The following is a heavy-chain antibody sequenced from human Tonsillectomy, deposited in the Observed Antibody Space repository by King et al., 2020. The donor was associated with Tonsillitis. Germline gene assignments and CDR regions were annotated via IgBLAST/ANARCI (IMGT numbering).Heavy chain of an antibody. Sequence: VQLVESGAEVKKPGASVKVSCKASGYTFTGYYLHWVRQAPGQGLEWVGWIKANSGDANYAQKFQGRGTMTRDTSISTAYMEMSRLISDDTAVYFCAREAMTYDYGFFDYWGQGTLVTVSS. V-gene: IGHV1-2*02. CDR3: AREAMTYDYGFFDY. CDR2: IKANSGDA. D-gene: IGHD4/OR15-4a*01. CDR1: GYTFTGYY. J-gene: IGHJ4*01.